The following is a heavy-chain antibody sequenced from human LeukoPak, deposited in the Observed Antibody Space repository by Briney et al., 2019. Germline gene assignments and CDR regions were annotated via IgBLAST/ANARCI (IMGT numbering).Heavy chain of an antibody. J-gene: IGHJ6*03. CDR1: GGSISSGSYY. CDR2: IYTSGST. CDR3: ARDGWGSSGAYYYYYMDV. D-gene: IGHD6-13*01. V-gene: IGHV4-61*02. Sequence: SETLSLTCTVSGGSISSGSYYWSWIRQPAGKGLEWIGRIYTSGSTNYNPSLKSRVTISVDTSKNQFSLKLSSVTAADTAVYYCARDGWGSSGAYYYYYMDVWGKGTTVTISS.